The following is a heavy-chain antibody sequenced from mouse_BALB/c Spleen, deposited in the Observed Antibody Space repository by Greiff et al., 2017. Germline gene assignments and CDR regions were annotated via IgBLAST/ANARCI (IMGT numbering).Heavy chain of an antibody. Sequence: EVKLMESGGGLVQPGGSRKLSCAASGFTFSSFGMHWVRQAPEQGLEWVAYLSSGSSTNYYADTLKGRFTISRDNPKNTLFLQMTSLRSEDTAMYYCARKGNWDYAMDDWGQGTTVTGSA. CDR3: ARKGNWDYAMDD. V-gene: IGHV5-17*02. D-gene: IGHD4-1*01. CDR2: LSSGSSTN. CDR1: GFTFSSFG. J-gene: IGHJ4*01.